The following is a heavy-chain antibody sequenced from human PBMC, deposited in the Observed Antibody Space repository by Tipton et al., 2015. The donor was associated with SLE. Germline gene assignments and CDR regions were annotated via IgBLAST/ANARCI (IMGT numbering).Heavy chain of an antibody. J-gene: IGHJ5*02. CDR1: GGSISSSSYY. Sequence: TLSLTCTVSGGSISSSSYYWGWIRQPPGKGLEWIGSIYYSGSTYYNPSLKSRVTISVDTSKNQFSLKLSSVTAADTAVYYCAGGDLQGYCSSTSCFLPWGQGTLVTVSS. V-gene: IGHV4-39*01. CDR3: AGGDLQGYCSSTSCFLP. D-gene: IGHD2-2*01. CDR2: IYYSGST.